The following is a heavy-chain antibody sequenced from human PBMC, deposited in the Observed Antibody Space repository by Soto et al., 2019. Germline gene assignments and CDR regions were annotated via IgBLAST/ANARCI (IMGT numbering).Heavy chain of an antibody. CDR2: IDPSDSYT. D-gene: IGHD5-18*01. CDR3: ARLRVDTASVGMDV. CDR1: GYRCTSYW. J-gene: IGHJ6*02. Sequence: GESLQISCKGSGYRCTSYWISWVRQMPGKGLEWMGRIDPSDSYTNYSPSFQGHVTISADKSISTAYLQWSSLKASDTAMYYCARLRVDTASVGMDVWGQGTTVTVSS. V-gene: IGHV5-10-1*01.